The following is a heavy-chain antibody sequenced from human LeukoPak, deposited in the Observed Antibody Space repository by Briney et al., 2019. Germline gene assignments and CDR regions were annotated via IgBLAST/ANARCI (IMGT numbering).Heavy chain of an antibody. V-gene: IGHV3-7*01. J-gene: IGHJ4*02. CDR3: AREVWGPEY. CDR1: GFTFTKYW. Sequence: GGSLRLSCAASGFTFTKYWMTWVRQAPGKGLEWVGNIKQDGSNKNYMDSVKGRFTISRDNTKNSVYLQMSSLRAEDTAVYYCAREVWGPEYWGQGTLVTVSS. CDR2: IKQDGSNK. D-gene: IGHD1-14*01.